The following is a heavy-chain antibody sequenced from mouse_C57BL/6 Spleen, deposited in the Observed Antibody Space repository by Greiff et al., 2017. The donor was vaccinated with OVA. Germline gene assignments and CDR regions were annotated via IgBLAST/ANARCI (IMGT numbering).Heavy chain of an antibody. V-gene: IGHV5-6*01. Sequence: EVQLQESGGDLVKPGGSLKLSCAASGFTFSSYGMSWVRQTPDKRLEWVATISSGGSYTYYPDTVKGRFTISRDNAKNTLYLKMSSLKSEYTAMYYCARQGDYAWFAYWGQGTLGTVSA. CDR2: ISSGGSYT. CDR3: ARQGDYAWFAY. J-gene: IGHJ3*01. CDR1: GFTFSSYG. D-gene: IGHD2-4*01.